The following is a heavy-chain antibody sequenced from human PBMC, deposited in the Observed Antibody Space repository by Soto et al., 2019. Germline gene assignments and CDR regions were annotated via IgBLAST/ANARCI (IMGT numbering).Heavy chain of an antibody. V-gene: IGHV3-66*01. CDR2: LYSGGST. Sequence: EVQLVESGGGLVQPGGSLRLSCAASGFTVSSNYMSWVRQAPGKGLEWVSVLYSGGSTYYADSVKGRFTISRDNSKNTLYLQMNSLIAEDTAVYYSARSSYGDYEVLDSWGQGPLVTVSS. CDR1: GFTVSSNY. CDR3: ARSSYGDYEVLDS. J-gene: IGHJ4*02. D-gene: IGHD4-17*01.